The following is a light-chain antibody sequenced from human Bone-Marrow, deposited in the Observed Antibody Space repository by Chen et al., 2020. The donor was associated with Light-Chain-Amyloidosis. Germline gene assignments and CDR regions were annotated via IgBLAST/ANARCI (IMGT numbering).Light chain of an antibody. V-gene: IGKV1-9*01. CDR2: AAS. CDR1: QYIVKW. Sequence: IQMTQSPSTLSTSVGDRVTITCRASQYIVKWLAWYQQKPGKAPKLLIYAASTLQSGVPSRFSGSGSGTEFTLTISSLQPEDFATYYCQQLNSYPPYTFGQGTKLEIK. CDR3: QQLNSYPPYT. J-gene: IGKJ2*01.